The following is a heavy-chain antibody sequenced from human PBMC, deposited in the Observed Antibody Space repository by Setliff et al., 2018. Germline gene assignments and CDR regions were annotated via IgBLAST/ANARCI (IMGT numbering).Heavy chain of an antibody. J-gene: IGHJ4*02. Sequence: PSETLSLTCTVSGGSINSGDYYWHWIRQQPGKGPEWIGYIFHSGDTLYNPSLKSRLVISIDTSKNHFSLSLTSVTAADTAFYYCGRRPRVTPRTIDVWGQGALVTVSS. CDR3: GRRPRVTPRTIDV. CDR2: IFHSGDT. V-gene: IGHV4-31*03. D-gene: IGHD2-21*02. CDR1: GGSINSGDYY.